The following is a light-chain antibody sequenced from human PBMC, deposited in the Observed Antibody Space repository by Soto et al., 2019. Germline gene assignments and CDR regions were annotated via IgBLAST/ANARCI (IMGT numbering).Light chain of an antibody. J-gene: IGKJ1*01. CDR1: QSVSSN. CDR3: QQYNNWPPRSWT. Sequence: EIVMTQSPATLSVSPGERATLSCRASQSVSSNLAWYQQKPGQAPRLLIYGASTRATGIPARFSGSGFRTEFTLTISSLQSEDFAVYYCQQYNNWPPRSWTFGHGTKVEIK. CDR2: GAS. V-gene: IGKV3-15*01.